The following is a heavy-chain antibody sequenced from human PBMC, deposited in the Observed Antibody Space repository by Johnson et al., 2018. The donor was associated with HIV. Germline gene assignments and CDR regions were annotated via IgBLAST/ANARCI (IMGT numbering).Heavy chain of an antibody. D-gene: IGHD3-16*01. V-gene: IGHV3-30*02. Sequence: VQLVESGGGVVQPGGSLRLPCVASGFTLSNYGMHWVRQAPGKGLEWVAFIRYDGGNKYYSDSVKGRFTISRDNSKNTLYLQMNSLRPEDTAVYYCARGVVGVLSNALDIWGQGTMVSVSS. CDR2: IRYDGGNK. CDR3: ARGVVGVLSNALDI. CDR1: GFTLSNYG. J-gene: IGHJ3*02.